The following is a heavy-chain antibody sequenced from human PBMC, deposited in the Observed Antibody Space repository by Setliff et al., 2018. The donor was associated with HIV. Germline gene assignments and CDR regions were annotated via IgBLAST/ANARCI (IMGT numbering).Heavy chain of an antibody. CDR1: GYIFTDYY. Sequence: GASVKVSCKASGYIFTDYYIHWVRQAPGQGLEWMGWINPNGGYTNYAQKCLGRVTMTQDTSFTTAYLELSRLGSDDTAVYYCAADNYNCNSFDSWGQGSLVTVSS. CDR2: INPNGGYT. V-gene: IGHV1-2*02. D-gene: IGHD3-3*01. J-gene: IGHJ4*02. CDR3: AADNYNCNSFDS.